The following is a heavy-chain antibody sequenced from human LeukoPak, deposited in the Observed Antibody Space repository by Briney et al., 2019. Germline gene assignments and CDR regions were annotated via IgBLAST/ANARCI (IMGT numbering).Heavy chain of an antibody. Sequence: GGSLRLSCAGSGLTFSRFSMMWVRQAPGKGLEWVSAISYTGATTYDADSVKGRFTISRDNSRSTLYLEMNSLRAEDTALYYYAKDYSIGRYYSNGVCSPFDYWGQGTLVTVSS. V-gene: IGHV3-23*01. CDR3: AKDYSIGRYYSNGVCSPFDY. CDR1: GLTFSRFS. CDR2: ISYTGATT. D-gene: IGHD2-8*01. J-gene: IGHJ4*02.